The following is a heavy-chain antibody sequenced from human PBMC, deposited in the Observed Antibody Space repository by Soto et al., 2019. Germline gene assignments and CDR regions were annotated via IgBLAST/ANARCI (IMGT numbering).Heavy chain of an antibody. CDR1: GYTFTSYA. Sequence: ASVKVSCKASGYTFTSYAMHWVRQAPGQRLEWMGWINAGNGNTKYSQKFQGRVTITRDTSASTAYMELSSLRSEDTAVYYCARDLGAAAGMGIDYWGQGTLVTVSS. D-gene: IGHD6-13*01. V-gene: IGHV1-3*01. J-gene: IGHJ4*02. CDR2: INAGNGNT. CDR3: ARDLGAAAGMGIDY.